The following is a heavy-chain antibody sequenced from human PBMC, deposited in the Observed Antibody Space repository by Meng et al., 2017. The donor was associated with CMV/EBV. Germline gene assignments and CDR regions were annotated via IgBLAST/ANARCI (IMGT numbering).Heavy chain of an antibody. CDR3: AKAFRGTKYSSSSGRTRGGGMDV. CDR1: GFTFSSYA. CDR2: IYSGGSNT. J-gene: IGHJ6*02. V-gene: IGHV3-23*03. D-gene: IGHD6-6*01. Sequence: GGSLRLSCAASGFTFSSYAMSWVRQAPGKGLEWVSVIYSGGSNTYYADSVKGRFTISRDNSKNTLYLQMNSLRAEDTAVYYCAKAFRGTKYSSSSGRTRGGGMDVWGQGTTVTVSS.